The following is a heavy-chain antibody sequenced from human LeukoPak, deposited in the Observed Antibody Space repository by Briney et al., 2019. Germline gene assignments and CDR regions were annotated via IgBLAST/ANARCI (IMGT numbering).Heavy chain of an antibody. J-gene: IGHJ5*02. D-gene: IGHD6-13*01. CDR2: IIPVFGTT. CDR3: ARAFQQQLGTDLGWLDT. CDR1: GGSFSAYI. V-gene: IGHV1-69*05. Sequence: SVKVSCKASGGSFSAYIINWVRQAPGQGLEWMGKIIPVFGTTGYAHDFQGRVTFSTDEAKTTVYMEMSSLRYEDTAIYYCARAFQQQLGTDLGWLDTWGQGTQVGVSS.